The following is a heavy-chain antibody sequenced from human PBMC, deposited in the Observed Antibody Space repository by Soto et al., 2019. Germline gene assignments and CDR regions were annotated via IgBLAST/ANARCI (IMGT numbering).Heavy chain of an antibody. Sequence: SVKVSCKASGYTFTNFGVTWGRQAPGQGLEWMWWISAYNGDTIYIEKFQDRVTMTTDTSTTTAYLELRSLRFDDTAVYYCARGDPRVVPSALPYFDSWGQGTLVTVSS. CDR1: GYTFTNFG. D-gene: IGHD2-2*01. J-gene: IGHJ4*02. V-gene: IGHV1-18*01. CDR2: ISAYNGDT. CDR3: ARGDPRVVPSALPYFDS.